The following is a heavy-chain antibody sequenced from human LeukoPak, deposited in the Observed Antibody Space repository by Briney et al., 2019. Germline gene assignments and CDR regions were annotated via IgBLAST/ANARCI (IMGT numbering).Heavy chain of an antibody. V-gene: IGHV1-69*05. D-gene: IGHD5-12*01. Sequence: GSSVKVSCKASGGTFSSYAISWVRQAPGQGLEWMGGIIPIFGTANYAQKFQGRVTITTDESTSTAYMELSSLRSEDTAVYYCARAGVVSYSGYDFDYYYHMDVWGKGTTVTVSS. CDR2: IIPIFGTA. CDR3: ARAGVVSYSGYDFDYYYHMDV. CDR1: GGTFSSYA. J-gene: IGHJ6*03.